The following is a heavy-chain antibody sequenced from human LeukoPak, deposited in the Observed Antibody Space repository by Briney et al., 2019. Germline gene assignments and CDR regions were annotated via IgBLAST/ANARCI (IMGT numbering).Heavy chain of an antibody. Sequence: SQTLSLTCTVSGGSISRYYWSWIRQPPGKGLEWIGYIYYSESTNYNPSLKSRVTISVDTSKNQFSLKLSSVTAADTAVYYCARGLNIAVAGTFYYYGMDVWGQGTTVTVSS. CDR3: ARGLNIAVAGTFYYYGMDV. V-gene: IGHV4-59*01. CDR2: IYYSEST. J-gene: IGHJ6*02. D-gene: IGHD6-19*01. CDR1: GGSISRYY.